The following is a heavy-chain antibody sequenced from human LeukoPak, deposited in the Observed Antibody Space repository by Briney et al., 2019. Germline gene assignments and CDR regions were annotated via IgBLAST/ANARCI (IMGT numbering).Heavy chain of an antibody. CDR3: ARVGYSSSWPCFDS. Sequence: GGSLRLSCAVSGFTVSSNFMNWVRQAPGEGLEWVSVIYSDGTTFYADSVRGRFNISRDNSKNTLFLQMNSLRAEDTAVYYCARVGYSSSWPCFDSWGQGTLVTVSS. V-gene: IGHV3-66*01. CDR2: IYSDGTT. D-gene: IGHD6-13*01. J-gene: IGHJ4*02. CDR1: GFTVSSNF.